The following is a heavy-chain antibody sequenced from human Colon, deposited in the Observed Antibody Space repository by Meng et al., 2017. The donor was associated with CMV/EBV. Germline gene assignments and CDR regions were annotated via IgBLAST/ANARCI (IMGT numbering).Heavy chain of an antibody. V-gene: IGHV4-34*01. CDR3: ARGMVVIAPWFDA. CDR1: GGSFSGYH. Sequence: SPLDGGSFSGYHWHWFRQTPQRGLEWIGHVNGGGSSDSNPSLKSRVTISLDTSKNQFSLRLTSVTVADTGVYYCARGMVVIAPWFDAWGHGTLVTVSS. D-gene: IGHD2-21*01. CDR2: VNGGGSS. J-gene: IGHJ5*01.